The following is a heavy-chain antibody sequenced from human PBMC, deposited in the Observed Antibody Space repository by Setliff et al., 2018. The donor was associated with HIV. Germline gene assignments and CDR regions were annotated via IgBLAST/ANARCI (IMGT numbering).Heavy chain of an antibody. V-gene: IGHV1-3*01. CDR1: GGTFSNHG. J-gene: IGHJ3*02. D-gene: IGHD2-15*01. CDR3: ARDKDGFDI. CDR2: INAGNGNT. Sequence: GASVKVSCKASGGTFSNHGISWVRQAPGQGLEWMGWINAGNGNTKYSQKFQGRVTITRDRSINTAYLELSSLKSDDTAVYYCARDKDGFDIWGQGTMVTVSS.